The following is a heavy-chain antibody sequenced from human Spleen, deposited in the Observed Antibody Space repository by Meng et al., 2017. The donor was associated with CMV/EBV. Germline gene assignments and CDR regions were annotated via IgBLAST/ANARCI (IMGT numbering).Heavy chain of an antibody. CDR1: GFTFSSYA. D-gene: IGHD5-18*01. V-gene: IGHV3-30*04. Sequence: GESLKISCGASGFTFSSYAMHWVRQAPGKGLEWVAIILDDGRDKFYAESVKGRFTISRDNSKNTLYLQMTRLRAEDTAVYYCARSQQLWLPSYYYGMDVWGEGTTVTVSS. J-gene: IGHJ6*04. CDR2: ILDDGRDK. CDR3: ARSQQLWLPSYYYGMDV.